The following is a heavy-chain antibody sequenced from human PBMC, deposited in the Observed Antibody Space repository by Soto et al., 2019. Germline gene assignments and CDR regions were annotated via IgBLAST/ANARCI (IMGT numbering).Heavy chain of an antibody. Sequence: SETLSLTCAVSGGSISSGGYSWSWIRQPPGKGLEWIGYIYHSGSTYYNPSLKSRVTISVDRSKNQFSLKLSSVTAADTALYYCARAIAVAAHGRWFDPWGQGTLVTVSS. V-gene: IGHV4-30-2*01. J-gene: IGHJ5*02. CDR1: GGSISSGGYS. CDR2: IYHSGST. CDR3: ARAIAVAAHGRWFDP. D-gene: IGHD6-19*01.